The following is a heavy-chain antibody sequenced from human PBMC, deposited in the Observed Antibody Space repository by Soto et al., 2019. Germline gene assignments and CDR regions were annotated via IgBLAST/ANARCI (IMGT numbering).Heavy chain of an antibody. J-gene: IGHJ5*02. CDR2: INHVGGT. V-gene: IGHV4-34*01. CDR3: VRIRYQLPSSVLWLDP. CDR1: GGFLSESY. D-gene: IGHD3-16*01. Sequence: SETLSLTCAVYGGFLSESYWTWIRQPPGKGLEWIGEINHVGGTNYNPSLKSRVTMSVDTSQNQFSLRLISVTAADTAMYFCVRIRYQLPSSVLWLDPWGQGTPVTAPQ.